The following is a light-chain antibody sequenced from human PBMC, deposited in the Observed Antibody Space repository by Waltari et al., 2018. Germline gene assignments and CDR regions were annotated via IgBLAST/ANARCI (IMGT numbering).Light chain of an antibody. CDR1: PSLSRSR. CDR3: QQYGSSVMYT. V-gene: IGKV3-20*01. Sequence: EIVLTQSPGTLSLSPGERATLSCRASPSLSRSRIAWYLHKPGQAPRLLIYGASGRATGIPDRFSGSGSGTDFSLTISRVEPEDFAVYYCQQYGSSVMYTFGQGTKLEIK. J-gene: IGKJ2*01. CDR2: GAS.